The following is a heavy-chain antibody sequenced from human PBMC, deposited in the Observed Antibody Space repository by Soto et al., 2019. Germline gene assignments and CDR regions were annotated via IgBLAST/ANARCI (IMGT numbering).Heavy chain of an antibody. CDR1: GYTFTSYA. V-gene: IGHV1-3*01. CDR3: ARVPGYSIGDL. J-gene: IGHJ2*01. Sequence: QVQLVQSGAEVKKPGASVKASCKASGYTFTSYAMHWVRQAPGQRLEWMGWINAGNGNTKYSQKFQGRVTITRDTSASTAYMELSSVRSEDTAVYYCARVPGYSIGDLWGRGTLVTVSS. D-gene: IGHD2-21*01. CDR2: INAGNGNT.